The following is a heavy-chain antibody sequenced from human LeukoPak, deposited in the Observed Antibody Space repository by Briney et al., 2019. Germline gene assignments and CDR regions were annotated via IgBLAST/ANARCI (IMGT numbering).Heavy chain of an antibody. D-gene: IGHD3-9*01. CDR2: ISHDESTI. CDR1: GFIFSGYG. V-gene: IGHV3-30*18. CDR3: AKDSSYDILTGYYLAGGAFDI. Sequence: PGRSLRLSCAASGFIFSGYGMHSVRQAPGKGLEWGALISHDESTIHYADSVKGRFTISRDNSKNTLYLQMNNLRVEDTAVYYCAKDSSYDILTGYYLAGGAFDIWGQGTMVTVSS. J-gene: IGHJ3*02.